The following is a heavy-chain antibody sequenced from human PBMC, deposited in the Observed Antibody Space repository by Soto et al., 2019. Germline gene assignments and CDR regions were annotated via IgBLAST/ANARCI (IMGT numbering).Heavy chain of an antibody. J-gene: IGHJ6*03. CDR1: GGTLSSYT. CDR2: IIPVLNIT. Sequence: QVQLVQSGAEVQKPGSSLRVSCEASGGTLSSYTFNWVRQAPGQGLEWMGRIIPVLNITNYAQNFKGRVTITADKSTSTVYMKLSSLRSDDSAIYYCARGVWVTDGGMNYYYYYMDVWGKGSTVTVSS. V-gene: IGHV1-69*02. D-gene: IGHD2-21*02. CDR3: ARGVWVTDGGMNYYYYYMDV.